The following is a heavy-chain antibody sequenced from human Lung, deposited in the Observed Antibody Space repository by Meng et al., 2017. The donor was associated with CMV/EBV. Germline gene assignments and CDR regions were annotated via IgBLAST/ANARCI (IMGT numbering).Heavy chain of an antibody. V-gene: IGHV3-53*01. Sequence: SCAASGFTISSSFMTWVRQAPGKGLEWVSLIYDTGDRYFAASVKGRFTMSRDNSRNTLYLQMSSLRAEDTAVYYCARVVRDWPQGFVDSGVQGTXVTVSS. CDR2: IYDTGDR. CDR1: GFTISSSF. CDR3: ARVVRDWPQGFVDS. J-gene: IGHJ4*02. D-gene: IGHD2-21*02.